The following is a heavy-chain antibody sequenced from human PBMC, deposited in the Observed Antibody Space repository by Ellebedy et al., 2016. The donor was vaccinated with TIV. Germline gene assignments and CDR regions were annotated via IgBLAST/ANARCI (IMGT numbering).Heavy chain of an antibody. J-gene: IGHJ3*02. V-gene: IGHV3-7*01. CDR2: INQGGSVK. Sequence: GESLKISCAASGFSFNSYWMSWVRQAPGKGLEWVANINQGGSVKYYVDSVRGRFTISRDNAKNSLYLQMNSLRAGDTAVYYCATDGSYGDYRSPAHAFVMWGQGTLVSVSS. D-gene: IGHD3-10*01. CDR3: ATDGSYGDYRSPAHAFVM. CDR1: GFSFNSYW.